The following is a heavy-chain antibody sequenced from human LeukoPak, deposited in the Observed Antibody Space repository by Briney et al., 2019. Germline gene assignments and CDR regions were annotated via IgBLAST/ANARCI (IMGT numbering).Heavy chain of an antibody. V-gene: IGHV4-4*02. CDR1: GGSISSSNW. Sequence: PSETLSLTCAVSGGSISSSNWWSWVRQPPGKGLEWIGEIYHSGSTNYNPSLKSRVTISVDKSKNQFSLKLSSVTAADTAVYYCARVRVGATRLVDYWGQGTLVTVSS. CDR2: IYHSGST. J-gene: IGHJ4*02. CDR3: ARVRVGATRLVDY. D-gene: IGHD1-26*01.